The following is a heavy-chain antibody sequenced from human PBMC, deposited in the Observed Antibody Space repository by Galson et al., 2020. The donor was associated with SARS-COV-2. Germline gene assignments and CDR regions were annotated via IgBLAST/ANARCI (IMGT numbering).Heavy chain of an antibody. J-gene: IGHJ4*02. CDR1: GYTFTSYY. Sequence: ASLKVSSKASGYTFTSYYIHWVRQAPGQGLEWMGIINPSGGGTTYAQKFQGRVTMTRDTSTSTVYMELSSLRSEDTAVYYCARDSQGGNDYNYLLFWGQGTLVTVSS. CDR3: ARDSQGGNDYNYLLF. CDR2: INPSGGGT. V-gene: IGHV1-46*01. D-gene: IGHD4-4*01.